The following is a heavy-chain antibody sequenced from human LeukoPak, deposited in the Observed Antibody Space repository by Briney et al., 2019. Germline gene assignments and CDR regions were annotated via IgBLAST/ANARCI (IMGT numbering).Heavy chain of an antibody. CDR3: ARLGFCSGGRCLNDY. V-gene: IGHV4-59*12. D-gene: IGHD2-15*01. J-gene: IGHJ4*02. CDR1: GGAISGYY. Sequence: SETLSLTCTVSGGAISGYYWNWIRQPPGKGLEWIGHIHYSGSTNYNPSLRSRVTILVDTSKNQFSLELTSVTAADTAVYHCARLGFCSGGRCLNDYWGQGTLVTVSS. CDR2: IHYSGST.